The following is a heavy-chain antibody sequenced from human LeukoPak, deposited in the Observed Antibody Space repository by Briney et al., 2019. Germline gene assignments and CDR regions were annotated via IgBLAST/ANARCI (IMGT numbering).Heavy chain of an antibody. J-gene: IGHJ4*02. D-gene: IGHD5-24*01. V-gene: IGHV5-51*01. CDR2: INPGDYDA. CDR1: GYSFSSYW. CDR3: TKAPTSSLSFCDF. Sequence: GGSPKISCKASGYSFSSYWIGWVRQMPGKGLEWMAIINPGDYDARYSPSFQGQVTVSADRSISTAYMQWSTLKAPDTATHSCTKAPTSSLSFCDFWGQETRVTVSS.